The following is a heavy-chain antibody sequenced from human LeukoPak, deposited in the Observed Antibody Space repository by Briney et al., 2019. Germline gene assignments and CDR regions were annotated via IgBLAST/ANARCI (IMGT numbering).Heavy chain of an antibody. Sequence: GGSLRLSCAASGFTFSSYSMNWVRQAPGKGLEWVSSISSSSSYIDYADSVKGRFTISRDNAKNSLYLQMNSLRAEDTAVYYCARDLVSIVVVPAAIGSDYWGQGTLVTVSS. V-gene: IGHV3-21*01. CDR3: ARDLVSIVVVPAAIGSDY. CDR1: GFTFSSYS. CDR2: ISSSSSYI. D-gene: IGHD2-2*01. J-gene: IGHJ4*02.